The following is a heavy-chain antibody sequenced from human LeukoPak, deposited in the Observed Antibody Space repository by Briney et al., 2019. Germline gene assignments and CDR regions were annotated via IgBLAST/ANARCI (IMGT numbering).Heavy chain of an antibody. CDR1: GYTFTGYY. Sequence: ASVKVSCKASGYTFTGYYMHWVRQAPGQGLEWMGWINPNSGGTNYAQKFQGRVTMTRDTSISTAYMELSSLKASDTAMYYCARICDLVYFDYWGQGTLVTVSS. V-gene: IGHV1-2*02. D-gene: IGHD6-6*01. CDR3: ARICDLVYFDY. J-gene: IGHJ4*02. CDR2: INPNSGGT.